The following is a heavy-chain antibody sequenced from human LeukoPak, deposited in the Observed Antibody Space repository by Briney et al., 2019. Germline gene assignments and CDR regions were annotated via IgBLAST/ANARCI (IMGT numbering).Heavy chain of an antibody. J-gene: IGHJ3*02. CDR2: IYHSGST. V-gene: IGHV4-38-2*02. D-gene: IGHD1-26*01. Sequence: PSETLSLTCIVSDYSISSDYYWGWIRQPPGKGLEWIGNIYHSGSTYYNPSLRSRVTISIDTSKSQFSLTLTSVTAADTALYYCARAGRWEGRPHAFDIWGQGTMVTVSS. CDR1: DYSISSDYY. CDR3: ARAGRWEGRPHAFDI.